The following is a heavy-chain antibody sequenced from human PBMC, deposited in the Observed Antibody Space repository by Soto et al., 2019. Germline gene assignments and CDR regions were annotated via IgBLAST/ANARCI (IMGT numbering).Heavy chain of an antibody. CDR3: ARGELKTGSVPYSMDV. J-gene: IGHJ6*02. Sequence: QVQLVQSGAEVKNPGSSVKVSCKAYGGTFNTYGITWVRQAPGQGLEWMGGFIPIFGTSNYAQKFQGRLSMRADDPTSTAYVELSSLRSDDTAVYYCARGELKTGSVPYSMDVWGQGTTVAVSS. CDR2: FIPIFGTS. D-gene: IGHD1-1*01. CDR1: GGTFNTYG. V-gene: IGHV1-69*01.